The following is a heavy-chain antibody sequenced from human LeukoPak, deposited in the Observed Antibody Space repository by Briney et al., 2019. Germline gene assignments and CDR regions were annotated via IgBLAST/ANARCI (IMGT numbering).Heavy chain of an antibody. CDR3: ARYLYSSSYFDY. J-gene: IGHJ4*02. CDR2: IYYSGST. D-gene: IGHD6-6*01. V-gene: IGHV4-39*01. Sequence: SETLSLTCTVSGGSINSSSYYWGWIRQPPGKGLEWTGSIYYSGSTYYNPSLKSRVTISVDTSKNQFSLKLSSVTAADTAVYYCARYLYSSSYFDYWGQGTLVTVSS. CDR1: GGSINSSSYY.